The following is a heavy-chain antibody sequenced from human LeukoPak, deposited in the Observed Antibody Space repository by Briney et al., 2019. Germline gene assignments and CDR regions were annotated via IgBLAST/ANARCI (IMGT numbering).Heavy chain of an antibody. D-gene: IGHD1-26*01. Sequence: GGSLRLSCAASGFTFSFYSMNWVRQAPGKGLQWVSTISGNGDDTYYADSVKGRFTISRDNSKNTLHLHMNSLRAEDTALYFCAREEGGSYYFFDYWGQGTLVTVSS. CDR1: GFTFSFYS. CDR3: AREEGGSYYFFDY. V-gene: IGHV3-23*01. CDR2: ISGNGDDT. J-gene: IGHJ4*02.